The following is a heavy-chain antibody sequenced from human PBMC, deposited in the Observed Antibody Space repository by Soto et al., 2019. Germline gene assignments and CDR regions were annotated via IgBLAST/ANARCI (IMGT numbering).Heavy chain of an antibody. CDR3: ARSQGSSTSLEIYYYYYYGMDV. CDR2: IIPIPGTA. J-gene: IGHJ6*02. CDR1: GGTFGSYA. V-gene: IGHV1-69*01. Sequence: QVQLVQSGAEVKKPGSSVKVSCKASGGTFGSYAISWVRQAPGQGLERMGGIIPIPGTANYAQKFQGRVTIAADESTSTAYMELRSLRSKDTAVYYCARSQGSSTSLEIYYYYYYGMDVWGQGTTVTVSS. D-gene: IGHD2-2*01.